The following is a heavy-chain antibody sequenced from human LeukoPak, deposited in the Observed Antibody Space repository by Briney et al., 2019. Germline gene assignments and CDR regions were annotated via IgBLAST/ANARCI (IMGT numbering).Heavy chain of an antibody. CDR3: VGSIAARAAFDI. CDR1: GYTFTSYD. D-gene: IGHD6-6*01. V-gene: IGHV1-8*03. CDR2: MNPNSGNT. J-gene: IGHJ3*02. Sequence: ASVKVSCKASGYTFTSYDINWVRQATGQGLEWMGWMNPNSGNTGYAQKFQGRVTITRNTSISTAYMELSSLRSEDTAVYYRVGSIAARAAFDIWGQGTMVTVSS.